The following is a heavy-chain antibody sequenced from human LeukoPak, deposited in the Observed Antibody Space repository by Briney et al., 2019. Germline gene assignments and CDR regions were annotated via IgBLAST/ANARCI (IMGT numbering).Heavy chain of an antibody. CDR3: ARESTTVAVTFDY. D-gene: IGHD6-19*01. Sequence: SETLSLTCAVYGGSFSGYYWSWIRQPPGKGLEWIGEINHSGSTNYNPSLKSGVTISVDPSKTQFSLKLSSVTAADTAMYYCARESTTVAVTFDYWGQGTLVTVSS. CDR2: INHSGST. V-gene: IGHV4-34*01. J-gene: IGHJ4*02. CDR1: GGSFSGYY.